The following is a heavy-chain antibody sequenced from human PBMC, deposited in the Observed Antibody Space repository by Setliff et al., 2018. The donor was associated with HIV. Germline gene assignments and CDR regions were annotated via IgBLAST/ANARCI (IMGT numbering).Heavy chain of an antibody. V-gene: IGHV2-70*11. CDR3: ARSDYYDSSGYLNY. Sequence: SGPTLVNPTQTLTLTCTFSGFSLSTRGVGVGWIRQPPGKALEWLARIDWDDDKYYSTSLKTRLTISKDTSKNQVVLTMTNMDPVDTATYYCARSDYYDSSGYLNYWGQGTLVTVSS. CDR1: GFSLSTRGVG. CDR2: IDWDDDK. J-gene: IGHJ4*02. D-gene: IGHD3-22*01.